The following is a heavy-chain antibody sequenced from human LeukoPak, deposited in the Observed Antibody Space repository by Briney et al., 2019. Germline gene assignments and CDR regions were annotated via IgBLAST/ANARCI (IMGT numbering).Heavy chain of an antibody. Sequence: GGSLRLSCAASGFTFSSYAMSWVRQAPGKGLEWVSGISTSGGTTPYADSVKGRFTISRDNPRNTLYMQMNSLRAEDTAVYYCAIMHRYYDGSGYWVQWGQETLVTVSS. CDR1: GFTFSSYA. J-gene: IGHJ4*02. CDR3: AIMHRYYDGSGYWVQ. CDR2: ISTSGGTT. D-gene: IGHD3-22*01. V-gene: IGHV3-23*01.